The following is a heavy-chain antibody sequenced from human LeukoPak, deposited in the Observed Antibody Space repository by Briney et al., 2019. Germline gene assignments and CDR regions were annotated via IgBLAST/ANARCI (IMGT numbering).Heavy chain of an antibody. D-gene: IGHD3-3*01. J-gene: IGHJ4*02. V-gene: IGHV1-2*02. CDR1: GYTFTGYY. CDR2: INPNSGGT. Sequence: ASVKVSCTASGYTFTGYYMHWVRQAPGQGLEWMGWINPNSGGTNYAQKFQGRVTMTRDTSISTAYMELSRLRSDDTAVYYCARAERITIFGVVMGHFDYWGQGTLVTVSS. CDR3: ARAERITIFGVVMGHFDY.